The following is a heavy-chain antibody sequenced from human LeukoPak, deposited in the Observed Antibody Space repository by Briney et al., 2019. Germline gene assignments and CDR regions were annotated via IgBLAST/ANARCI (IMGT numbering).Heavy chain of an antibody. J-gene: IGHJ4*02. CDR3: ARDRYGDGFAHFDY. Sequence: ASVKVSCKSSGYTFTAYALHWVRQAPGQGLEWMGWITPSDGANYAQKFQGRVTMTRDTSMSTAYMDLNRLTTDDTAVYFCARDRYGDGFAHFDYWGQGTLVTVSS. D-gene: IGHD5-24*01. V-gene: IGHV1-2*02. CDR2: ITPSDGA. CDR1: GYTFTAYA.